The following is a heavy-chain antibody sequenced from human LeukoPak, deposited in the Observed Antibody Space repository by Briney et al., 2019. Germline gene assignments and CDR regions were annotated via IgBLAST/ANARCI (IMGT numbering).Heavy chain of an antibody. J-gene: IGHJ1*01. Sequence: ASVKVSCKASGYTLTSYGINWVRQAPGQGLEWMGWISTYNGNPNYAQKLQGRVTMTTDTSTSTAYMELRSLRSDDTAVYYCARSEGPAYCSGGTCYQTPAEYFQHWGQGTLVTVSS. CDR1: GYTLTSYG. CDR3: ARSEGPAYCSGGTCYQTPAEYFQH. V-gene: IGHV1-18*01. D-gene: IGHD2-15*01. CDR2: ISTYNGNP.